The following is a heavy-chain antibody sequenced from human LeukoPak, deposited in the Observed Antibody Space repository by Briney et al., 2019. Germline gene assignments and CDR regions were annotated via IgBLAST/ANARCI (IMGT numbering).Heavy chain of an antibody. CDR1: GFTFSSYS. V-gene: IGHV3-21*01. J-gene: IGHJ4*02. Sequence: PGGSLRLSCAASGFTFSSYSMNWVRQAPGKGREWVSSISSSSSYIYYADSVKGRFTISRDNAKNSLYLQMNSLRAEDTAVYYCARGKLPQPGYFDYWGQGTLVTVSS. CDR2: ISSSSSYI. CDR3: ARGKLPQPGYFDY. D-gene: IGHD4-23*01.